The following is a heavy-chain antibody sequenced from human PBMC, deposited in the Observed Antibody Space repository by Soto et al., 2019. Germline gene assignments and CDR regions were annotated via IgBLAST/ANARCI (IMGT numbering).Heavy chain of an antibody. J-gene: IGHJ4*02. V-gene: IGHV3-30-3*01. Sequence: QVQLVESGGGVVQPGRSLRLSCAASGFTFSSYAMHWVRQAPGKGLEWVAGISYDGSNKYYADSVKGLFTISRDNSKNTLYLQMNRLRAEDTAVYYCASLASLSYGGEGDGDYWGQGTLVTVSS. CDR3: ASLASLSYGGEGDGDY. D-gene: IGHD4-17*01. CDR1: GFTFSSYA. CDR2: ISYDGSNK.